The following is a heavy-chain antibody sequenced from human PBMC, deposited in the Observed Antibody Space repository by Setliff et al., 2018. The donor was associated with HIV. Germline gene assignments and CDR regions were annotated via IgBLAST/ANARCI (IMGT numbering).Heavy chain of an antibody. CDR3: ARHSITLVVGVPERDDAFDI. J-gene: IGHJ3*02. CDR2: IYSSGST. V-gene: IGHV4-59*08. D-gene: IGHD3-22*01. Sequence: SETLSLTCNVSGGSISNYFWSWIRQPPGKGLEWVGYIYSSGSTNYNPSLKSRVTISVDTSKNQFSLKLSSVTAADTAVYYCARHSITLVVGVPERDDAFDIWGQGTMVTVSS. CDR1: GGSISNYF.